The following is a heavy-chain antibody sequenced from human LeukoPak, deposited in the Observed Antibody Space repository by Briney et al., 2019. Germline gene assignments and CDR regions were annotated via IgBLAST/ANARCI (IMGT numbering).Heavy chain of an antibody. CDR1: GYTFTSYD. V-gene: IGHV1-8*01. CDR2: MNPNSGNT. CDR3: ARAVLLGTDFDY. Sequence: GASVKVSCKASGYTFTSYDINWVRQATGQGLEWMGWMNPNSGNTGYAQKFQGRVTMTRNTSISTAYMELSSLRTEDTAVYYCARAVLLGTDFDYWGQGTLVTISS. J-gene: IGHJ4*02. D-gene: IGHD5-18*01.